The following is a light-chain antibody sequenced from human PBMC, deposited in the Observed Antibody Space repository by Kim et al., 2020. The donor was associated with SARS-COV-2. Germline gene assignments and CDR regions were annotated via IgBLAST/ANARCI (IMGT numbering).Light chain of an antibody. CDR3: QSYDSSLSGSRV. CDR2: DNS. Sequence: DTISCTGGSSNVGAGYDVHWYQQLPGTAPKLLIFDNSNRPSGVPDRFSGSKSGTSASLAITGLQAEDEADYYCQSYDSSLSGSRVFGTGTKVTVL. J-gene: IGLJ1*01. V-gene: IGLV1-40*01. CDR1: SSNVGAGYD.